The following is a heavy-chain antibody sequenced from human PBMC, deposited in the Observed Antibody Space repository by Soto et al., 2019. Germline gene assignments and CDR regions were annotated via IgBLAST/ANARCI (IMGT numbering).Heavy chain of an antibody. D-gene: IGHD4-17*01. CDR3: ARDLGGAKPSTTVTYYYYYGMDV. J-gene: IGHJ6*02. CDR2: IGTAGDT. Sequence: GGSLRLSCAASGFTFSSYDMHWVRQATGKGLEWVSAIGTAGDTYYPGSVKGRFTISRENAKNSLYLQMNSLRAEDTAVYYCARDLGGAKPSTTVTYYYYYGMDVWGQGTTVTVSS. CDR1: GFTFSSYD. V-gene: IGHV3-13*01.